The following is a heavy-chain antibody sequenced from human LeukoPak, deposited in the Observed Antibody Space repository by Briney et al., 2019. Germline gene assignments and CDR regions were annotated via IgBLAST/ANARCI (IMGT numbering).Heavy chain of an antibody. D-gene: IGHD5-18*01. CDR3: AREAMVSRGFDP. V-gene: IGHV4-59*01. CDR2: IYYSGST. J-gene: IGHJ5*02. Sequence: SETLSLTCTVSGGSISSYYWSWLRQPPGKGLEWLGYIYYSGSTNYNPSLKSRVTISVDTSKNQFSLKLSSVTAADTAVYYCAREAMVSRGFDPWGQGTLVTVSS. CDR1: GGSISSYY.